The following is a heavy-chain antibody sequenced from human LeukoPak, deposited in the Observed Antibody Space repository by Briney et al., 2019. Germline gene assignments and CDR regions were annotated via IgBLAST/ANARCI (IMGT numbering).Heavy chain of an antibody. Sequence: ASVKVSCKASGYTFTSYAIHWVRQAPGQRLEWMGWINAGNGNTKYSQKFQGRVTITRDTSASTAYMEMSSLRSEDTAVYYCARGGSGNLPYYFDHWGQGTLVTVSP. CDR3: ARGGSGNLPYYFDH. CDR2: INAGNGNT. CDR1: GYTFTSYA. D-gene: IGHD1-1*01. J-gene: IGHJ4*02. V-gene: IGHV1-3*01.